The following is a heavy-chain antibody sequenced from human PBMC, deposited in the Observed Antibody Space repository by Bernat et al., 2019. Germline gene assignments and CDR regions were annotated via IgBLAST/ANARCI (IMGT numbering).Heavy chain of an antibody. J-gene: IGHJ6*03. V-gene: IGHV6-1*01. CDR1: GDSVPSNSAA. CDR3: ARGALFRDYCMDV. CDR2: TYYRSKWSD. Sequence: QVQLQQSGPGLVKPSQTLSLTCAISGDSVPSNSAAWNWIRQSPSRGLEWLGRTYYRSKWSDNYAVSVKSRITINRDTSKNQFSLQLNSVTPEDTAVYYCARGALFRDYCMDVWGKGTTVTVSS. D-gene: IGHD5-24*01.